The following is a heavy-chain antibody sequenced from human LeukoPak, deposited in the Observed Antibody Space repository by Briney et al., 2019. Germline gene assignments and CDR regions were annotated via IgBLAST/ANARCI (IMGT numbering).Heavy chain of an antibody. V-gene: IGHV3-43*02. J-gene: IGHJ4*02. Sequence: GGSLRLSCAASGFTFDDYAMHWVRQAPGKGLEWVSLISGDGGSTYYADSVKGRFTISRDNSKNSLYLQMNSLRTEDTALYYCAKGYYDFWSGYYRSGLIDYWGQGTLVTVSS. CDR2: ISGDGGST. D-gene: IGHD3-3*01. CDR1: GFTFDDYA. CDR3: AKGYYDFWSGYYRSGLIDY.